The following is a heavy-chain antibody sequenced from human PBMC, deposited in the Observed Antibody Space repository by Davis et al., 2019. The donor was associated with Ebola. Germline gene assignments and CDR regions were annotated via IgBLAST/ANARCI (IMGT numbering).Heavy chain of an antibody. CDR3: ARETGLAAAGDFDY. D-gene: IGHD6-13*01. CDR1: GYTFTSYD. Sequence: ASVQVSCNASGYTFTSYDINWVRQAPGQGLEWMGWIGAYNGNTNYAQKLQGRVTMTTDTSTSTAYMELRSLRSDDTAVYYCARETGLAAAGDFDYWGQGTLVTVSS. J-gene: IGHJ4*02. V-gene: IGHV1-18*01. CDR2: IGAYNGNT.